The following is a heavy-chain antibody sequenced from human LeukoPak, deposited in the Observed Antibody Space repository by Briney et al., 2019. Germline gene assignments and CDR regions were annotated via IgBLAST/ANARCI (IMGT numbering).Heavy chain of an antibody. CDR1: GGSVSSGSYY. V-gene: IGHV4-61*01. CDR2: IYYSGST. D-gene: IGHD3-3*01. CDR3: ARVNDFWSGYPLDY. J-gene: IGHJ4*02. Sequence: SETLSLTCTISGGSVSSGSYYWSWIRQPPGKGLEWIGYIYYSGSTNYNPSLKSRVTISVDTSKNQFSLKLSSVTAADTAVYYCARVNDFWSGYPLDYWGQGTLVTVSS.